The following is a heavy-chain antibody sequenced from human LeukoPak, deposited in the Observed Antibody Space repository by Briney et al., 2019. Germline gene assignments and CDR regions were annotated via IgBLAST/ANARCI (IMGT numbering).Heavy chain of an antibody. CDR1: GDSVSSNSAA. Sequence: SQTLPLTCAISGDSVSSNSAAWNWIRQSPSRGLEWLGRTYYRSKWYNDYAVSVKSRITINPDTSKNQFSLQLNSVTPEDTAVYYCARDLAVAGTPPYYYYGMDVWGQGTTVTVSS. CDR3: ARDLAVAGTPPYYYYGMDV. V-gene: IGHV6-1*01. D-gene: IGHD6-19*01. CDR2: TYYRSKWYN. J-gene: IGHJ6*02.